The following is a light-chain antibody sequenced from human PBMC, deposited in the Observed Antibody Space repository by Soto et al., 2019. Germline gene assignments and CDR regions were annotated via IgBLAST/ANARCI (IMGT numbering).Light chain of an antibody. J-gene: IGLJ2*01. V-gene: IGLV2-11*01. CDR3: CSYAGSLVV. CDR1: SSDVGGYNY. Sequence: QSALTQPRSVSGAPGQSVTISCTGTSSDVGGYNYVSWYQHYPGKAPKLMIYDVSKRPSGVPDRFSGSKSGNTASLTISGLQTEDEADYYCCSYAGSLVVFGGGTKLTVL. CDR2: DVS.